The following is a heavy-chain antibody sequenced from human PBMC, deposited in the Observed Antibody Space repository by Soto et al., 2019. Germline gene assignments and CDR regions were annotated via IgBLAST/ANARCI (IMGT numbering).Heavy chain of an antibody. CDR1: GGSVSSGSYY. J-gene: IGHJ4*02. V-gene: IGHV4-61*01. CDR3: ARSLVGTYYFDY. CDR2: IYYSGST. D-gene: IGHD2-8*02. Sequence: QVQLQESGPGLVKPSETLSLTCTVSGGSVSSGSYYWSWIRQPPGKGLEWIGYIYYSGSTNYNPSLKRRVTISVDTSKNQFSLKLRSVTAADTAVYYCARSLVGTYYFDYWGQGTLVTVSS.